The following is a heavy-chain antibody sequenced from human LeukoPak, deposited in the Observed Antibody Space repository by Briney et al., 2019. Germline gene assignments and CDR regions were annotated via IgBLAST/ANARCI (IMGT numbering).Heavy chain of an antibody. CDR1: GYTFTIYS. CDR3: ARHLFTELPGDF. J-gene: IGHJ4*02. CDR2: ISPHNGKT. D-gene: IGHD3-10*02. Sequence: ASVKVSCKASGYTFTIYSLSWVRQAPGQGLEWVGWISPHNGKTSYAQKVQGRVTMTTDTSTNTAYMELRSLKSDDTAIYYCARHLFTELPGDFWGQGTLVTVSS. V-gene: IGHV1-18*01.